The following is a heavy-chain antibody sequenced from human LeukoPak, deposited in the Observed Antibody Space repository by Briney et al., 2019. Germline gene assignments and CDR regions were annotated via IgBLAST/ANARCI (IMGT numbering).Heavy chain of an antibody. CDR2: IYYSGST. D-gene: IGHD3-22*01. V-gene: IGHV4-59*01. Sequence: SETLSLTRTVSGGSISSYYWSWVRQPPGKGLEWIGYIYYSGSTNYNPSLKSRVTISVDTSKNQFSLKLSSVTAADTAVYYCARGRYYGSSGPFDYWGQGTLVTVSS. CDR1: GGSISSYY. J-gene: IGHJ4*02. CDR3: ARGRYYGSSGPFDY.